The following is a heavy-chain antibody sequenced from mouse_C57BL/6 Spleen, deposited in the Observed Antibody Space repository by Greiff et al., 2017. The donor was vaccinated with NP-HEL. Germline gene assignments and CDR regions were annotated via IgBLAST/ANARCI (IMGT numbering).Heavy chain of an antibody. Sequence: QVQLQQPGAELVRPGSSVKLSCKASCYTFTSYWMDWVKQRPGQGLEWIGNIYPSDSETHYNQKFKDKATLTVDKSSSTAYMQLSSLTSEDSAVYYCARREGYYFDYWGQGTTLTVSS. CDR3: ARREGYYFDY. CDR2: IYPSDSET. J-gene: IGHJ2*01. CDR1: CYTFTSYW. V-gene: IGHV1-61*01.